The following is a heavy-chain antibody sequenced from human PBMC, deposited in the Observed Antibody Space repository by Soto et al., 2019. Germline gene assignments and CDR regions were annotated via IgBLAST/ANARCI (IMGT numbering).Heavy chain of an antibody. CDR1: GGSISSGGYY. CDR2: IYYSGST. V-gene: IGHV4-31*03. CDR3: ARVLRRTSWFDP. D-gene: IGHD3-16*01. Sequence: SETLSLTCTVSGGSISSGGYYWSWIRQHPGKGLEWIGYIYYSGSTYYNPSLKSRVTISVDTSKNQFSLKLSSVTAADTAVYYCARVLRRTSWFDPWGQGTLVTVSS. J-gene: IGHJ5*02.